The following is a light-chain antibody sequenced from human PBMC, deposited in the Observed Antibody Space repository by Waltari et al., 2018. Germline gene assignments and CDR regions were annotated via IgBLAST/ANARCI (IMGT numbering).Light chain of an antibody. V-gene: IGKV1D-16*01. CDR3: QQYYTFPPT. CDR2: ATS. CDR1: QGINSW. Sequence: DIQVTQSPSSLSASVGDKGTITCPARQGINSWLAWYQQKPGNAPRPLIYATSTLQGGTPSRFSGSGSGTDFTLTIDSLQPEDFATYYCQQYYTFPPTFGGGTKVEIK. J-gene: IGKJ4*01.